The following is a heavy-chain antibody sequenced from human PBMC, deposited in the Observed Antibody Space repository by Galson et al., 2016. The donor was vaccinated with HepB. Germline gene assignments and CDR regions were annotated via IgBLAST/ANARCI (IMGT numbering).Heavy chain of an antibody. CDR1: GFTFSGFA. CDR3: PTSPEPSGWYGFWYFDY. J-gene: IGHJ4*02. Sequence: SLRLSCAASGFTFSGFAISWLRQAPGKGLEWASTISGSGGNTHYADSVKGRFTISRDNFKNTLYLQMNSLRPEDTATYYCPTSPEPSGWYGFWYFDYWGQGTLVTVSS. V-gene: IGHV3-23*01. CDR2: ISGSGGNT. D-gene: IGHD6-19*01.